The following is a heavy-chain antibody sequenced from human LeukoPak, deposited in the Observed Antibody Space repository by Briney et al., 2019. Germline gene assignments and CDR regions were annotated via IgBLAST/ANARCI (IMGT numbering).Heavy chain of an antibody. CDR2: IYYSGST. Sequence: SETLSLTCTVSGGSISTYYWSWIRQPPGKGLEWIGYIYYSGSTNYNPSLKSRVTISVDTSKNQFSLKLSSVTAADTAVYYCTRGAGWLIDYWGQGILVTVSS. CDR3: TRGAGWLIDY. D-gene: IGHD3-16*01. J-gene: IGHJ4*02. V-gene: IGHV4-59*01. CDR1: GGSISTYY.